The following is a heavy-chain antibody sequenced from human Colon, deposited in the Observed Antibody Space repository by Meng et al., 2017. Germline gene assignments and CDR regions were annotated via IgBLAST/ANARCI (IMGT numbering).Heavy chain of an antibody. CDR2: IYYSGST. D-gene: IGHD5-12*01. CDR3: ARDSGYDKNWFDP. CDR1: GGSVISNSYY. J-gene: IGHJ5*02. Sequence: AQRQESGPGLVRPSETLSLTCTVSGGSVISNSYYWSWIRQPPGKGLEWIGFIYYSGSTNYNPSLKSRVTISVDTSKNQFSLKVSSVTAADTAVYYCARDSGYDKNWFDPWGQGTLVTVPS. V-gene: IGHV4-61*01.